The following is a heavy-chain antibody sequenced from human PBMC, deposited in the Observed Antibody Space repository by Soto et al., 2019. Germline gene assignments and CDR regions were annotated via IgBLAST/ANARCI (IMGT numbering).Heavy chain of an antibody. CDR3: ASDGSGH. CDR2: IYTGGGT. Sequence: EVQLVASGGGLVQPGGSLRLSCAASGLTVSTNPMSWVRQAPGKGLEWVSVIYTGGGTHYADSVKGRFTISRDNSKNTVPLQMNSLRPAGTAVYYCASDGSGHWGQGTMVTVSS. V-gene: IGHV3-66*01. J-gene: IGHJ4*02. CDR1: GLTVSTNP.